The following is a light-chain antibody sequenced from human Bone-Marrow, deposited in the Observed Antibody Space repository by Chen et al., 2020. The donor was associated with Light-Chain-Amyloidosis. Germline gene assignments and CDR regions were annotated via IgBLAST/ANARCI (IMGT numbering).Light chain of an antibody. CDR3: SSYTITNTLV. CDR2: EVT. J-gene: IGLJ1*01. CDR1: SSDVGGDNH. Sequence: QSALTQPASVSGSPGQSITISCTGTSSDVGGDNHVAWYQQHPDKAPKLMIYEVTNRPSWVPNRFSGSRSDNAASLTISALQTEVKADYCCSSYTITNTLVFGSWTWVTVL. V-gene: IGLV2-14*01.